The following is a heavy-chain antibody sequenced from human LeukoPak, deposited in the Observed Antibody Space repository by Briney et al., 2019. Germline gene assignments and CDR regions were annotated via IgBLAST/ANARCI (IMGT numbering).Heavy chain of an antibody. CDR3: ARGGGVSYNWKLHHYFDY. CDR1: GGSISSYY. V-gene: IGHV4-59*01. J-gene: IGHJ4*02. D-gene: IGHD1-20*01. Sequence: SETLSLTCTVSGGSISSYYWSWIRQPPGKGLEWIGYIYYSGSTNYNPSLKSRVTISVDTSKNQFSLKLSSVTAADTAVYYCARGGGVSYNWKLHHYFDYRGQGTLVTVSS. CDR2: IYYSGST.